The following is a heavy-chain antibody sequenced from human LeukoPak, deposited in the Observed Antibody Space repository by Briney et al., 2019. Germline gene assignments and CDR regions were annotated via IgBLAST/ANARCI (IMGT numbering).Heavy chain of an antibody. CDR3: ARDRDAYNFDY. D-gene: IGHD5-24*01. J-gene: IGHJ4*02. CDR2: IYYSGST. Sequence: PGDTLSLTCTVWGVSMSSYYGGWGRPPPGKGMEWIGYIYYSGSTNSTPTLKSRVTISVDTPKNPFPLKLSSVTAADTAVYYCARDRDAYNFDYWGQGTLVTVSS. V-gene: IGHV4-59*01. CDR1: GVSMSSYY.